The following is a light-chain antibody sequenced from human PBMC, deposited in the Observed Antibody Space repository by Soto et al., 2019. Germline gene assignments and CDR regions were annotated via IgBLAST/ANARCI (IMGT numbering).Light chain of an antibody. V-gene: IGKV3-15*01. J-gene: IGKJ1*01. CDR1: QSVSSN. CDR3: QQDDNWPGT. Sequence: EIVMTQSPATLSVSPGERATLSCRASQSVSSNLAWYQQKPGQAPSLLMYGASTRATGFPARFSGSGSGTEFTLTISSLQSEDFAVYYCQQDDNWPGTFGQGTKVEIK. CDR2: GAS.